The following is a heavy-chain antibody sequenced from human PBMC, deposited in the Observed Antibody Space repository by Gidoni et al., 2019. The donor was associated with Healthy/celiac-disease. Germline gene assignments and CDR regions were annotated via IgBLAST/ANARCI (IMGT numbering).Heavy chain of an antibody. Sequence: QVQLQQWGAGLLKPSETLSLTCAVYGGSFSGYYWSWIRQPPGKGLEWIGEINHSGSTNYNPSLKSRVTISVDTSKNQFSLKLSSVTAADTAVYYCARHDYGDYGPFDYWGQGTLVTVSS. CDR3: ARHDYGDYGPFDY. CDR1: GGSFSGYY. V-gene: IGHV4-34*01. CDR2: INHSGST. J-gene: IGHJ4*02. D-gene: IGHD4-17*01.